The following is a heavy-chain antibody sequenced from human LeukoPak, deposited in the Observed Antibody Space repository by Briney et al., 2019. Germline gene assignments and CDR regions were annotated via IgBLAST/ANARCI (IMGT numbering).Heavy chain of an antibody. V-gene: IGHV3-23*01. CDR1: GFTFSSYA. Sequence: PGGSLRLSCAASGFTFSSYAMSWVRQAPGKGLEWVSAISGSGGSTYYADSVKGRFTISRDNSKNTLYPQMNSLRAEDTAVYYCAKFAVAANYYYYMDVWGKGTTVTVSS. CDR2: ISGSGGST. CDR3: AKFAVAANYYYYMDV. J-gene: IGHJ6*03. D-gene: IGHD6-19*01.